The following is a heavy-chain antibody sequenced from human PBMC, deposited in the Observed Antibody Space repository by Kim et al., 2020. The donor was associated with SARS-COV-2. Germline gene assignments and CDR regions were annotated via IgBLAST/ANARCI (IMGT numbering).Heavy chain of an antibody. CDR3: ASPSGVLHWAFEF. D-gene: IGHD1-26*01. CDR2: IYKGGST. Sequence: GGSLRLSCTASGFDVSGHYLSWVRQAPGKGLEWVSLIYKGGSTTYADSVKGRFTISRDNSKSTLYLEMNSLRVEDTALYYCASPSGVLHWAFEFWGQGTLVTVSS. J-gene: IGHJ4*01. CDR1: GFDVSGHY. V-gene: IGHV3-53*01.